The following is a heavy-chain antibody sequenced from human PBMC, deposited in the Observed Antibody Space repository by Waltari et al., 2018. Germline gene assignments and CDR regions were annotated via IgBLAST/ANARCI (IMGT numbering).Heavy chain of an antibody. CDR2: IYYSGST. J-gene: IGHJ3*02. CDR3: ARVGTSNAFDI. V-gene: IGHV4-39*07. CDR1: GGSISSSSYY. Sequence: QLQLQESGPGLVKPSETLSLTCTVSGGSISSSSYYWGWIRQPPGKGLEWIGSIYYSGSTYYNPSLKSRVTISVDTSKNQFSLKLSSVTAADTVVYYCARVGTSNAFDIWGQGTMVTVSS.